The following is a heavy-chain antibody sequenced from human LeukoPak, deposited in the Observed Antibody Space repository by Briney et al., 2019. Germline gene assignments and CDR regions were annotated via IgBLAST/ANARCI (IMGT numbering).Heavy chain of an antibody. D-gene: IGHD2-2*01. CDR2: INHSGST. CDR3: ARGPTDIVVVPAAMNYGMDV. V-gene: IGHV4-34*01. CDR1: GGSFSGYY. J-gene: IGHJ6*02. Sequence: PSETLSLTCAVYGGSFSGYYWSWIRQPPGKGLEWIGEINHSGSTNHNPSLKSRVTISVDTSKNQFSLKLSSVTAADTAVYYCARGPTDIVVVPAAMNYGMDVWGQGTTVTVSS.